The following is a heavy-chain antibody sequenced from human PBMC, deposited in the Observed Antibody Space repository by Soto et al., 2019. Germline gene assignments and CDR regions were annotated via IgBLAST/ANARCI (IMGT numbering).Heavy chain of an antibody. CDR3: ARGQRFSDWFDP. CDR1: GGTISGYY. V-gene: IGHV4-4*07. Sequence: QVHLQESGPGLVKPSETLSLTCSVSGGTISGYYWTWIRQPAGKRLEWIGRIYSSGNTNNNPSLQSRVTMSIDTSTSQFALRLTSVTAADTAVYYCARGQRFSDWFDPWGQGTLVTVSS. D-gene: IGHD3-3*01. CDR2: IYSSGNT. J-gene: IGHJ5*02.